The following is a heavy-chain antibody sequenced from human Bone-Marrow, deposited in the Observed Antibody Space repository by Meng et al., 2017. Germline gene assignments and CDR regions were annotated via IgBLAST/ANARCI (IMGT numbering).Heavy chain of an antibody. CDR1: GYSFTSYN. J-gene: IGHJ4*02. CDR3: ARALTGTKGAPGRLGY. D-gene: IGHD1-7*01. Sequence: ASVKVSCKASGYSFTSYNINWVRQAPGQGLEWMGWINTNTGNPTYAQGFTGRFVFSLDTSVSTAYLQISSLKAEDTAVYYCARALTGTKGAPGRLGYWGQGTLVTVSS. V-gene: IGHV7-4-1*02. CDR2: INTNTGNP.